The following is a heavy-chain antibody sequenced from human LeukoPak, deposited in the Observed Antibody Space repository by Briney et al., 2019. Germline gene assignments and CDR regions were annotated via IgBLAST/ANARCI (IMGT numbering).Heavy chain of an antibody. V-gene: IGHV3-74*01. Sequence: PGGSLRLSCAASGFTLSSYWMHWVRQAPGKGLVWVSRINTDGSSTNYADSVKGRFTISRDNAKNTLYLQMNSLRAEDTAVYYCARDRRYYYDSSGYYPDYWGQGTLVTVSS. D-gene: IGHD3-22*01. J-gene: IGHJ4*02. CDR2: INTDGSST. CDR3: ARDRRYYYDSSGYYPDY. CDR1: GFTLSSYW.